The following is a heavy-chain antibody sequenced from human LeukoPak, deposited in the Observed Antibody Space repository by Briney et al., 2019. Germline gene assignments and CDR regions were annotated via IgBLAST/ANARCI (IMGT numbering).Heavy chain of an antibody. D-gene: IGHD3-10*01. J-gene: IGHJ3*02. CDR1: GFTFSSYA. V-gene: IGHV3-23*01. CDR3: AKDEVVVLWFGEQAGAFDI. Sequence: PGGSLRLSCAASGFTFSSYAMSWVRQAPGKGLEWVSAISGSGGSTYYADSVKGRFTISRDNSKNTLYLQMNSLRAEDTAVYYCAKDEVVVLWFGEQAGAFDIWGQGTMVTVSS. CDR2: ISGSGGST.